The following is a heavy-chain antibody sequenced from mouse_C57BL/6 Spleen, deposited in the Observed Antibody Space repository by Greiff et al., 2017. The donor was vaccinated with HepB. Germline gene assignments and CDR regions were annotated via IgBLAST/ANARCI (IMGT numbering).Heavy chain of an antibody. CDR1: GFTFSNYW. Sequence: EVKVIESGGGLVQPGGSMKLSCVASGFTFSNYWMNWVRQSPEKGLEWVAQIRLKSDNYATHYAESVKGRFTISRDDSKSSVYLQMNNIRAEDTGIYYCTWLLRAMDYWGQGTSVTVSS. V-gene: IGHV6-3*01. CDR3: TWLLRAMDY. J-gene: IGHJ4*01. CDR2: IRLKSDNYAT. D-gene: IGHD2-3*01.